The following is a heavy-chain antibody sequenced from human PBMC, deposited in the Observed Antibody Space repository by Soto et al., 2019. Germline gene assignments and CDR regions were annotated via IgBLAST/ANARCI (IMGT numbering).Heavy chain of an antibody. V-gene: IGHV1-69*13. Sequence: SVKVSCKASGGTFSSYAISWVRQAPGQGLEWMGGIIPIFGTANYAQKFQGRVTITADESTSTAYMELSSLRSEDTAVYYCARDCSGGSCYSVTGYYYYYGMDVWGQGTTVTVSS. CDR2: IIPIFGTA. D-gene: IGHD2-15*01. CDR1: GGTFSSYA. J-gene: IGHJ6*02. CDR3: ARDCSGGSCYSVTGYYYYYGMDV.